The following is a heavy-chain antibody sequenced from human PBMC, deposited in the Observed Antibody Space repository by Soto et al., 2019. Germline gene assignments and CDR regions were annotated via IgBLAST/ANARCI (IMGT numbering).Heavy chain of an antibody. Sequence: SETLSLTCTFSGFSISSYYWSWIRQPPGKGLEWIGYIYYSGSTNYNPSLKSRVTISVDTSKNQFSLKLSSVTAADTAVYYCATGTVTIFDIWGQGTMVTVSS. CDR2: IYYSGST. V-gene: IGHV4-59*01. J-gene: IGHJ3*02. D-gene: IGHD4-17*01. CDR3: ATGTVTIFDI. CDR1: GFSISSYY.